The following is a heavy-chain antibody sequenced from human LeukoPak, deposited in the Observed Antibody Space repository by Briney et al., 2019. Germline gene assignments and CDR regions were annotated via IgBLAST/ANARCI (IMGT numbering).Heavy chain of an antibody. V-gene: IGHV3-21*01. CDR3: ARVGETYYYDSSEGY. Sequence: GGSLRLSCAASGFAFSSYSMNWVRQAPGKGLEWVSSISSSSSYIYYADSVKGRFTISRDNAKNSLYLQTNSLRAEDTAVYYCARVGETYYYDSSEGYWGQGTLVTVSS. D-gene: IGHD3-22*01. J-gene: IGHJ4*02. CDR1: GFAFSSYS. CDR2: ISSSSSYI.